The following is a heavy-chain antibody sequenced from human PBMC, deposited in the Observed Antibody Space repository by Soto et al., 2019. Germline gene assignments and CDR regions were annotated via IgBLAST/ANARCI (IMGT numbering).Heavy chain of an antibody. Sequence: QVQLQESGPGLLKPSQTLSLTCTVSGGSISSGDYYWRCIRQPPVKCLEWIGYIYYSGSTYYNPSLKSRVTISVDTSKNQFSLKLSSVTAADTAVYYCARNKPLLDYDSSVWGQGSLVTVSA. CDR2: IYYSGST. V-gene: IGHV4-30-4*01. CDR3: ARNKPLLDYDSSV. D-gene: IGHD3-22*01. J-gene: IGHJ4*02. CDR1: GGSISSGDYY.